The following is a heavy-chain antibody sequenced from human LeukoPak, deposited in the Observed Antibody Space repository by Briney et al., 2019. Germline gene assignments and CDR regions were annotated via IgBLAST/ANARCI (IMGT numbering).Heavy chain of an antibody. D-gene: IGHD5-18*01. J-gene: IGHJ4*02. Sequence: GGSLSLSCTASGFTFGDYAMSWFRKAPGKGLEWVGFIRSKTYGGTTEYAASVKDRFTISRDDSKSIAYLQMNSLKTEDTAVYYCTRGRGYSYGYPDYWGQGTLVTVSS. CDR2: IRSKTYGGTT. V-gene: IGHV3-49*03. CDR3: TRGRGYSYGYPDY. CDR1: GFTFGDYA.